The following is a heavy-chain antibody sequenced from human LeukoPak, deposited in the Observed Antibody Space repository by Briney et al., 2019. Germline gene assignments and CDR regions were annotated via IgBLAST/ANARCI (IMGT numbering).Heavy chain of an antibody. CDR3: ARTIGGDCYGCPGY. J-gene: IGHJ4*02. CDR1: GYTFTGYY. CDR2: INPSSGGT. V-gene: IGHV1-2*02. Sequence: ASVKVSCKASGYTFTGYYMHWVRQAPGQGLEWMGWINPSSGGTNYAQKFQGRVTMTRDTSISTAYMELSRLRSDDTAVYDCARTIGGDCYGCPGYWGQGTLVTVSS. D-gene: IGHD2-21*02.